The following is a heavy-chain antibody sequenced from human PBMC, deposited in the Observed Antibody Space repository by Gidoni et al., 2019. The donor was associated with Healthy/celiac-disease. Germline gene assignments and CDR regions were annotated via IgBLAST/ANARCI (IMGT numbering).Heavy chain of an antibody. D-gene: IGHD3-16*01. V-gene: IGHV4-39*01. Sequence: IGSIYDSGRHYYNPSRKSRVTISVDTSTNQFSLKFSSVTAADTAVYYCARHMLLTEVPYAFDIWGQGTMVTVSS. CDR2: IYDSGRH. J-gene: IGHJ3*02. CDR3: ARHMLLTEVPYAFDI.